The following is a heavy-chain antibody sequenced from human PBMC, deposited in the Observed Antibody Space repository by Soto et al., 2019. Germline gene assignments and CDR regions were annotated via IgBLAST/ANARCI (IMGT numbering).Heavy chain of an antibody. CDR2: ISYSGST. V-gene: IGHV4-59*01. J-gene: IGHJ3*02. CDR3: ASSSPHYDFWSGYSFWDAFDI. Sequence: SETLSLTCTASGGSISSYYWSWIRQPPGKGLEWIGYISYSGSTNYNPSLKSRLTTSVYTSKNQFSLKLSSVTAADTAVYSCASSSPHYDFWSGYSFWDAFDIWGQGTMVTVSS. D-gene: IGHD3-3*01. CDR1: GGSISSYY.